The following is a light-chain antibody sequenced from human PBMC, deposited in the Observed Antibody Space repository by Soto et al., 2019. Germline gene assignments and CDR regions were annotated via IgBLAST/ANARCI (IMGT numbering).Light chain of an antibody. CDR1: QGITSY. CDR3: QQLYSHPLT. CDR2: SAS. J-gene: IGKJ4*01. Sequence: IQLTQSPSSLSASVVDRVTITCLASQGITSYLAWYQQRPGKAPRLLIYSASTLQSGVPSRFSGSGYGTDFSLTISNLQPEDFATYYCQQLYSHPLTFGGGTKVDIK. V-gene: IGKV1-9*01.